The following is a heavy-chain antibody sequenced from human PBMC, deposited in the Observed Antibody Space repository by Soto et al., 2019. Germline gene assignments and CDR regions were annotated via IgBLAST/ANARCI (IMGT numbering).Heavy chain of an antibody. V-gene: IGHV1-18*01. Sequence: QVQLVQSGAEVKKPGASVKVSCKASGYTFTSYGISWVRQAPGQGLEWMGWISAYNGNTNYAQKLQGRVTMTTDTATSTAYMELRSLRSDDTAVYYCARVTADGGSTAMDPFDYWGQGTLVTVSS. CDR1: GYTFTSYG. CDR2: ISAYNGNT. CDR3: ARVTADGGSTAMDPFDY. J-gene: IGHJ4*02. D-gene: IGHD5-18*01.